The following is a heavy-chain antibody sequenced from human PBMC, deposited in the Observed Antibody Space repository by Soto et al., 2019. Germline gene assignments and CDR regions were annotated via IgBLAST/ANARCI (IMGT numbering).Heavy chain of an antibody. CDR3: ARVFLYSYGPESGRGFDY. CDR2: IYYSGST. CDR1: GGSISSGGNY. Sequence: QVQLQESGPGLVKPSQTMSFTCTVSGGSISSGGNYCSWIRQHPGKGQEWIGYIYYSGSTYYNPSLKSRVTISVDTCKNQFSLKLSSVTAAVTSVYYCARVFLYSYGPESGRGFDYWGQGTLVTVSS. V-gene: IGHV4-31*03. J-gene: IGHJ4*02. D-gene: IGHD5-18*01.